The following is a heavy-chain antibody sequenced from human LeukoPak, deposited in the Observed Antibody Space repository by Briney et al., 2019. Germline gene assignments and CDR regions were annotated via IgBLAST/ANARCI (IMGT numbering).Heavy chain of an antibody. D-gene: IGHD4/OR15-4a*01. CDR3: ARVNQLLTIDY. Sequence: GGSLRLSCAASGFTVSDNYMSWVRQAPWKGLEWVSVIYSGGSTYCSDSVKGRFTISRDNSKNTLYLQMNSLRAEDTAVYYCARVNQLLTIDYWGQGTLVTVSS. CDR2: IYSGGST. V-gene: IGHV3-53*01. J-gene: IGHJ4*02. CDR1: GFTVSDNY.